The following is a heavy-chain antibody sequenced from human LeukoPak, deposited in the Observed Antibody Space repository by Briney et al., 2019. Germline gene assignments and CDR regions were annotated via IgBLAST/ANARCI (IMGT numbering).Heavy chain of an antibody. Sequence: GGSLRLSCAASGFTFSSYGMHWVRQAPGKGLEWVAVIWYDGSNKYYADSVKGRFTISRDNSKNTLYLQMNSLRAEDTAVYYCAGVYSNYVPFDYWGQGTLVTVSS. CDR2: IWYDGSNK. J-gene: IGHJ4*02. CDR1: GFTFSSYG. V-gene: IGHV3-33*01. D-gene: IGHD4-11*01. CDR3: AGVYSNYVPFDY.